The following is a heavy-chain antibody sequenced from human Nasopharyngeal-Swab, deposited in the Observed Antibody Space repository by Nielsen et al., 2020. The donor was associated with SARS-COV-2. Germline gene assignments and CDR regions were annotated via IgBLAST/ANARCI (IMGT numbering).Heavy chain of an antibody. D-gene: IGHD4-23*01. CDR1: GFTFSSYA. V-gene: IGHV3-30-3*01. J-gene: IGHJ4*02. Sequence: GGSLRLSCAASGFTFSSYAMHWVRQAPGKGLEWVAVISYDGSNKYYADSVKGRFTISRDNSKNTLYLQMNSLRAEDTAVYYCARGSPPANYGRNSGFDYWGQGTLVTVSS. CDR2: ISYDGSNK. CDR3: ARGSPPANYGRNSGFDY.